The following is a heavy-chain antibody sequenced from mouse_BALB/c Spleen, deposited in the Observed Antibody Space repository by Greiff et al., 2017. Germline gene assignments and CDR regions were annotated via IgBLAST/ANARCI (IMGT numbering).Heavy chain of an antibody. Sequence: EVQLQQSGAELVRSGASVKLSCTASGFNFTDYYMHWVQQRPEQGLEWIGWIDPENCDTEYAPKFQGKGTMTADTSSNTAYLQLSSLTSENTAVYYCERGIYGNYAYWGQGTTLTVSA. D-gene: IGHD2-1*01. CDR2: IDPENCDT. CDR1: GFNFTDYY. V-gene: IGHV14-4*02. CDR3: ERGIYGNYAY. J-gene: IGHJ2*01.